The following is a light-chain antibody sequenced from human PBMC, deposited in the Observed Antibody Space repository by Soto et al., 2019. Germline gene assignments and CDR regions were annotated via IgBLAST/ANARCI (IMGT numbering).Light chain of an antibody. CDR2: DAS. CDR1: QSVSSY. CDR3: QHRINWLFT. V-gene: IGKV3-11*01. Sequence: EIVLTHSPDTLSLCPWEIATLSCRASQSVSSYLAWFQQKPGQAPRLLIYDASNRATGIPARFSGSGSGTDFTLTISSLEPEDFAVYYCQHRINWLFTFGQGTRLEIK. J-gene: IGKJ5*01.